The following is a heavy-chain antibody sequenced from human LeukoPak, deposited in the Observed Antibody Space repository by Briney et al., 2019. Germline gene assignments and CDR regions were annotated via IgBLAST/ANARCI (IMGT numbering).Heavy chain of an antibody. J-gene: IGHJ6*03. CDR3: ARGPEYYYYYMDV. D-gene: IGHD1-14*01. CDR1: GDSINNYY. CDR2: IYYTGST. V-gene: IGHV4-59*01. Sequence: KTSETLSLTCTVSGDSINNYYWSWIRQPPGKGLEWIGYIYYTGSTNYNPSLKSRVTISVDTSMSQFSLKLTSVTAADTAVYYCARGPEYYYYYMDVWGKGTTVTVSS.